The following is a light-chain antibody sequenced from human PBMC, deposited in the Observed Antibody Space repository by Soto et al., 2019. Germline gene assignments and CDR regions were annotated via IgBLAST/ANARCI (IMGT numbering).Light chain of an antibody. Sequence: QSVLTQPASVSGSPGQSITVSCTGTSSDIGGYNYVSWYQQHPGKAPKLMVYEVTNRPSGVFDRFSGSKSGNTASLTISGLQADDEGYYYCSSYTSRSTLYVFGTGTKLTVL. CDR3: SSYTSRSTLYV. V-gene: IGLV2-14*01. J-gene: IGLJ1*01. CDR1: SSDIGGYNY. CDR2: EVT.